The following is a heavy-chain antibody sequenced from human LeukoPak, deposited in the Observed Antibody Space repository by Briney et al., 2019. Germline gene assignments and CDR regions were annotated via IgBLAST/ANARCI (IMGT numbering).Heavy chain of an antibody. D-gene: IGHD2-15*01. J-gene: IGHJ6*03. CDR2: IYTSGST. CDR3: ARAGGGAATYYYYYYMDV. CDR1: GGSISSGSYY. V-gene: IGHV4-61*02. Sequence: SETLSLTCTVSGGSISSGSYYWSWIRQPAGKGLEWIGRIYTSGSTNYNPSLKSRVTISVDTSKNQFSLKLSSVTAADTAVYYCARAGGGAATYYYYYYMDVWGKGTTVTVSS.